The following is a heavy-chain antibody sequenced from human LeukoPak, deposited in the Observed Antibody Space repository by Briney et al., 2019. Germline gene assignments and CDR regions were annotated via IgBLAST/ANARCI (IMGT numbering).Heavy chain of an antibody. CDR3: AKTPSIAVAVSPSFDY. CDR1: GGTFSSYA. Sequence: ASVKFSCKAFGGTFSSYAISWVRQAPGQGLEWIGGIIPIFGTANYAQKFQDRVTITADKSTSTAYMELSSLRSEDTAMYYCAKTPSIAVAVSPSFDYWGQGTLVTVSS. V-gene: IGHV1-69*06. D-gene: IGHD6-19*01. CDR2: IIPIFGTA. J-gene: IGHJ4*02.